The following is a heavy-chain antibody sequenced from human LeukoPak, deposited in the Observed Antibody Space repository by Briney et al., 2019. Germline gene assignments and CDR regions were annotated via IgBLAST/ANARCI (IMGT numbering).Heavy chain of an antibody. J-gene: IGHJ4*02. CDR2: IYTSGST. D-gene: IGHD6-19*01. Sequence: SETLSLTCTVSGGSISSYYWSWIRQPAGKGLEWIGRIYTSGSTNANPSLKSRVTMSVDTSENQFSLKLSSVTAADTAVNYCARDNPPQYNSGWFAYWGQGTLVTVSS. V-gene: IGHV4-4*07. CDR3: ARDNPPQYNSGWFAY. CDR1: GGSISSYY.